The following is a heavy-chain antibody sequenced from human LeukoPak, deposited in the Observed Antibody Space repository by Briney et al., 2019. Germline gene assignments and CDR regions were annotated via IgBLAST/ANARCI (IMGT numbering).Heavy chain of an antibody. CDR3: ARVRLRWWAPNFDY. CDR2: ISWNSGRI. D-gene: IGHD2-15*01. Sequence: QPGGSLRLSCAASGFTFDDYAMHWVRQAPGKGLEWVSGISWNSGRIGYADSVKGRFTISRDNAKNSLYLQMNSLRAEDTAVYYCARVRLRWWAPNFDYWGQGTLVTVSS. J-gene: IGHJ4*02. V-gene: IGHV3-9*01. CDR1: GFTFDDYA.